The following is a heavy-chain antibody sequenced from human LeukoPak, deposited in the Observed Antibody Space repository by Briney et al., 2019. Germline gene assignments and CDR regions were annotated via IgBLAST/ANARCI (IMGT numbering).Heavy chain of an antibody. V-gene: IGHV4-39*01. D-gene: IGHD4-23*01. J-gene: IGHJ3*02. CDR3: AKYGGNSGGAFDI. CDR2: ISYSGRT. CDR1: GGSVSSSSYY. Sequence: SETLSLTCTVSGGSVSSSSYYWGWIRQPPGKGLEWFGSISYSGRTYYKPSLTSRVTISVDTSKNQFSLRLSSVTAADTAVYYCAKYGGNSGGAFDIWGQGTMVTVSS.